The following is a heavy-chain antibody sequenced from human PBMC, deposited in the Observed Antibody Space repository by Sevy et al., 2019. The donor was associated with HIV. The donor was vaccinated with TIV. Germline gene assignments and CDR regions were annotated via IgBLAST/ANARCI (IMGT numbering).Heavy chain of an antibody. D-gene: IGHD3-22*01. CDR2: ISSGGITM. Sequence: GGSLRLSCAASGFSFSDYYMSWIRQAPGKGLEWGSYISSGGITMYYADAVRGRFTISRDNSKKSLHLQVNSLRAEDTAVYYCARVRDYYHSSGYYYDYCGQGTLVTVSS. CDR1: GFSFSDYY. V-gene: IGHV3-11*01. J-gene: IGHJ4*02. CDR3: ARVRDYYHSSGYYYDY.